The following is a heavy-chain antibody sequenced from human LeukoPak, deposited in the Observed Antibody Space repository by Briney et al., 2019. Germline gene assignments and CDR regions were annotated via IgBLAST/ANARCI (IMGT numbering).Heavy chain of an antibody. CDR3: ARAHYGGSENFDL. CDR2: IYYSGST. Sequence: NPSETLSLTCTVSGDSISSRSYYWSWIRQPPGKGLEWIGYIYYSGSTNYNPSLKSRVTISVDTSKNQFSLKLSSVTAADTAVYYCARAHYGGSENFDLWGRGTLVTVSS. D-gene: IGHD4-23*01. J-gene: IGHJ2*01. V-gene: IGHV4-61*01. CDR1: GDSISSRSYY.